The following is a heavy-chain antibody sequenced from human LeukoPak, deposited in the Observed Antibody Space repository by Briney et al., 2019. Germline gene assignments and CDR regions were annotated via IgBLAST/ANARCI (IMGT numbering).Heavy chain of an antibody. CDR1: GYTFTSFD. Sequence: ASVKVSCKASGYTFTSFDINWVRQATGQGLEWMGWMNPNSGNTGYAQKFQGRVTMTRNTSISTAYMELSSLRSEDTAVYYCARGPASYSGGYYGNYWGQGTLVTVSS. CDR2: MNPNSGNT. D-gene: IGHD1-26*01. J-gene: IGHJ4*02. V-gene: IGHV1-8*01. CDR3: ARGPASYSGGYYGNY.